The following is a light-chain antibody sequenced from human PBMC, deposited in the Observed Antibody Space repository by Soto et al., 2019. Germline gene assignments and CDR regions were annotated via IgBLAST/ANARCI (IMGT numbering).Light chain of an antibody. J-gene: IGLJ2*01. CDR1: SSNIGAGYD. CDR2: DNT. Sequence: QSVLTQPPSVSGAPGQRVTISCTGSSSNIGAGYDVHWYQQLPGTAPKLLIYDNTNRPSGVPDRFSGSKSGTSVSLAITGLQAEDEADYYCQSYDSSLSVVVFGGGTKVTVL. V-gene: IGLV1-40*01. CDR3: QSYDSSLSVVV.